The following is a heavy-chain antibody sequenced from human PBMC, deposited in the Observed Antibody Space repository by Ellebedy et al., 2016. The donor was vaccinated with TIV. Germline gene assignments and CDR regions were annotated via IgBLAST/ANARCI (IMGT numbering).Heavy chain of an antibody. J-gene: IGHJ4*02. CDR1: GGSFNSGGYY. CDR3: ARHRNSFSGSYPDY. V-gene: IGHV4-31*03. D-gene: IGHD3-10*01. Sequence: SETLSLTCTVSGGSFNSGGYYWSWIRQHPEKGLEWIGYIYYNGNTYYNPSLKGRLTISLDTSKNQFSLNLRSVTAADTAVYFCARHRNSFSGSYPDYWGQGTLVSVSS. CDR2: IYYNGNT.